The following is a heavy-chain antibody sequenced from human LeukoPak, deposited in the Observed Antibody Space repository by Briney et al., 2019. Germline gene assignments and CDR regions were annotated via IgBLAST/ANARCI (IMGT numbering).Heavy chain of an antibody. D-gene: IGHD1-26*01. J-gene: IGHJ3*02. CDR3: ARASGSYLRLGAFDI. CDR2: IYTSGST. V-gene: IGHV4-61*02. Sequence: PSETLSLTCTVSGGSISSGIYYWSWIRQPAGKGLEWIGRIYTSGSTNYNPSLKRRVTMSVDTSKNQFSLKLSSVPAADTAVYYCARASGSYLRLGAFDIWGQGTMVTVSS. CDR1: GGSISSGIYY.